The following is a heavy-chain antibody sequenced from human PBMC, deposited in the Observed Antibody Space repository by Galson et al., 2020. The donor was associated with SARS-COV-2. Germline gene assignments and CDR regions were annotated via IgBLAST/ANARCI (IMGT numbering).Heavy chain of an antibody. V-gene: IGHV3-21*01. CDR2: ISAGSSYI. D-gene: IGHD2-15*01. CDR3: ARVGGMATTPANYYYYGLDV. Sequence: GESLKISCAASGFPFSSYSMNWVRQAPGKGLEWVSSISAGSSYIYYAASVKGRFTISRDNAKNSLYLQMNSLRAEDTAVYYCARVGGMATTPANYYYYGLDVWGQGTTVTVSS. CDR1: GFPFSSYS. J-gene: IGHJ6*02.